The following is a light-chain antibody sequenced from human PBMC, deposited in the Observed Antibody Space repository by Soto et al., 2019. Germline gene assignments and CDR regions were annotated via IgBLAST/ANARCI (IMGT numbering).Light chain of an antibody. Sequence: QSALTQPASVSGSPRQSIAISCTGTFSDVGGYDYVSWYQQHPDKAPKLMIYEVTKRPSGVSNRFSGSKSGNTASLTISGLHPEDGADYYCSSHTSGSTGVFGSGTKVTVL. CDR2: EVT. CDR3: SSHTSGSTGV. J-gene: IGLJ1*01. V-gene: IGLV2-14*01. CDR1: FSDVGGYDY.